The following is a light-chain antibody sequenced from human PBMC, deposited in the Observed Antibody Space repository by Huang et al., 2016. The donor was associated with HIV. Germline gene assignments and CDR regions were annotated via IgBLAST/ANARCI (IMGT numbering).Light chain of an antibody. CDR1: QNITRA. CDR3: QQSFSVPRT. CDR2: TVS. J-gene: IGKJ1*01. Sequence: DIQMPQSPPSLSASVGDRVTFTCRPGQNITRALNWYMQKPGKAPKLRIYTVSTLESGVPSRFSGSGSGSRFTLNIGNLQPEDFATYYCQQSFSVPRTFG. V-gene: IGKV1-39*01.